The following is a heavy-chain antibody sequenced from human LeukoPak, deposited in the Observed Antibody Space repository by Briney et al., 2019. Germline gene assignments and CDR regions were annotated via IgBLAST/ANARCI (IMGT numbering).Heavy chain of an antibody. V-gene: IGHV4-59*01. CDR2: VFHTGVT. D-gene: IGHD3-22*01. J-gene: IGHJ4*02. CDR1: GGSTSSYY. CDR3: TRGGGSGYYFGIPRYYFDA. Sequence: PSETLSLTCTVSGGSTSSYYWSWIRQSPEKGLEWIGNVFHTGVTSYNLSLKSRVTISVDTSRNQFSLTMTSMTAADTAIYYCTRGGGSGYYFGIPRYYFDAWGQGVLVTVSS.